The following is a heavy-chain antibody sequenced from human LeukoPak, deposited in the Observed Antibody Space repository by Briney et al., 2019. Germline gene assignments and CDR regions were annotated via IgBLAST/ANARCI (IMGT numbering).Heavy chain of an antibody. Sequence: SVNVSCKASGCTLTGYDMHWVRSAPGQGLEWIGLINPNSRGTNYAQKVQVRVTMTRDTSISTAYMELSRLRSDDTAVYYCARGAEIVVVAATVIYNWFDPWGQGTLVTVSS. V-gene: IGHV1-2*02. CDR3: ARGAEIVVVAATVIYNWFDP. J-gene: IGHJ5*02. D-gene: IGHD2-15*01. CDR1: GCTLTGYD. CDR2: INPNSRGT.